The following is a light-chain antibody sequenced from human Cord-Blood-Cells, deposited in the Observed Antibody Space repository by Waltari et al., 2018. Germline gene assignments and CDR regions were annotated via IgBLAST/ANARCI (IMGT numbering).Light chain of an antibody. J-gene: IGKJ5*01. CDR1: QSISSY. V-gene: IGKV1-39*01. CDR3: QQSYSTPPT. CDR2: AAS. Sequence: DIQMTQSPSSLSASVGDRVTITCRASQSISSYLNWFQQKPGTAPKLLIYAASSLQSGVPSRFSGIGSWTDFTLTISSLQPEDCATYYCQQSYSTPPTCGQVTRLGIK.